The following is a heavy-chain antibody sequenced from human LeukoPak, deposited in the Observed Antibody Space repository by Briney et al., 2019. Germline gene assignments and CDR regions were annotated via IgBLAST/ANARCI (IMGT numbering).Heavy chain of an antibody. D-gene: IGHD1/OR15-1a*01. J-gene: IGHJ5*02. CDR3: SKGRRWNTADR. CDR1: GFTYSNYW. Sequence: PGGSLRLSCVGSGFTYSNYWMHWVRQAPGKGPVWVSRINPDGTTTDYADSVKGRFTISRDNAKNLLYLQMNGLRADDTAVYYCSKGRRWNTADRWGQGTLGTVS. V-gene: IGHV3-74*01. CDR2: INPDGTTT.